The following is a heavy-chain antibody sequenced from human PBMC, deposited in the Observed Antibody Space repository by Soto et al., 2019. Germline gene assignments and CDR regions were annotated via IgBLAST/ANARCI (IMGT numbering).Heavy chain of an antibody. CDR1: GFTFSSHA. CDR2: ISGSGDST. CDR3: AKEGSSGYYYFDY. V-gene: IGHV3-23*01. D-gene: IGHD3-22*01. Sequence: EVQLLESVGGLVQPGGSLRLSCAASGFTFSSHAMSWVRQAPGKGLEWVSTISGSGDSTYYADSVKGRFTISRDNSKNTLYLQMNSLRAEDTAVYYCAKEGSSGYYYFDYWGQGTLVTVSS. J-gene: IGHJ4*02.